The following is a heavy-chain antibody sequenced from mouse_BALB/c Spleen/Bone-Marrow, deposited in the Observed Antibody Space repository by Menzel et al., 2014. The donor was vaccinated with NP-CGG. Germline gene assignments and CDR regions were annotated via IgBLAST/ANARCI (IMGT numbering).Heavy chain of an antibody. CDR1: GYTFTSYW. CDR2: INPSTGYT. Sequence: QVHLQQPGAELAKPGASVKVSCKASGYTFTSYWMHWVKQRPGQGLEWIGYINPSTGYTDYNQKFNDKATLTADKSSSTAYMQLSSLTSKDSAVYYCARGNPLYAMDYWGQGTSVTVSS. D-gene: IGHD2-1*01. CDR3: ARGNPLYAMDY. J-gene: IGHJ4*01. V-gene: IGHV1-7*01.